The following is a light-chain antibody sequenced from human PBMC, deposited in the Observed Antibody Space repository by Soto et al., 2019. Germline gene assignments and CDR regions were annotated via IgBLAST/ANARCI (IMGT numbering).Light chain of an antibody. V-gene: IGKV3-15*01. J-gene: IGKJ2*01. CDR3: QQYHNWPLFT. CDR1: QSVSSN. CDR2: GAS. Sequence: EIVMTQSPATLSVSPGDTATLSCRASQSVSSNLAWYQQKPGQAPRLLIYGASTRATGIPARFSGSGSGTEFTLTISSLQSDDFSLYYCQQYHNWPLFTFGQGTKLELK.